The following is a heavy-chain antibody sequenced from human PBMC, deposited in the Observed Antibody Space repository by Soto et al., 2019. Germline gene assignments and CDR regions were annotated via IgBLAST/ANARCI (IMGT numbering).Heavy chain of an antibody. V-gene: IGHV3-7*01. CDR2: IKQDGSEK. D-gene: IGHD2-2*01. CDR3: ATCTYRSDYYYSYYMDV. J-gene: IGHJ6*03. CDR1: GFTFSSYW. Sequence: PGGSLRLSCAASGFTFSSYWMSWFRQAPGKGLEWVANIKQDGSEKYYVDSVKGRFTISRDNAKNSLYLQMNSLRAEDTAVYYCATCTYRSDYYYSYYMDVWGKGTTVTVSS.